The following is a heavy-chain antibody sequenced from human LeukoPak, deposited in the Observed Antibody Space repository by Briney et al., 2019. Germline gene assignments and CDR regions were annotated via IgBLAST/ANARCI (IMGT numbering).Heavy chain of an antibody. CDR2: IIPIFGTA. V-gene: IGHV1-69*05. D-gene: IGHD5-18*01. CDR1: GGTFSSYA. J-gene: IGHJ4*02. CDR3: ARAIYSYSYGYGVFDY. Sequence: ASVKVSCKASGGTFSSYAISWVRQAPGQGLEWMGGIIPIFGTANYAQKFQGRVTITTDESTSTAYMELSSLGSEDTAVYYCARAIYSYSYGYGVFDYRGQGTLVTVSS.